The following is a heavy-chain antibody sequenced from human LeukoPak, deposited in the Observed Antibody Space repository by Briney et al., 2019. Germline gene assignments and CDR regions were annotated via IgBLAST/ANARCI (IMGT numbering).Heavy chain of an antibody. J-gene: IGHJ4*02. CDR3: ARLGYCSRGTCYAFDY. Sequence: GESLKISCKASAYTVTSYWIGCVRQMPAKPLEWMGIIYPGYSDTRYYPSFEGQATMSADKSITTAYLHWSSLKASDTAMYYCARLGYCSRGTCYAFDYWGQGSLVTVSS. CDR1: AYTVTSYW. V-gene: IGHV5-51*01. D-gene: IGHD2-2*01. CDR2: IYPGYSDT.